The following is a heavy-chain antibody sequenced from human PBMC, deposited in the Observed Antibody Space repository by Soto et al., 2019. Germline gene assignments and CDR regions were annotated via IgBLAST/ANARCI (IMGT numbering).Heavy chain of an antibody. Sequence: PKIGLEWIGEIYHSGNTNYNPSLRGRVTISVDKSKNHFSLQVRSVTAADTATYYCARVMGVASGGPLDYWGQGTLVTVSS. J-gene: IGHJ4*02. V-gene: IGHV4-4*02. D-gene: IGHD2-15*01. CDR2: IYHSGNT. CDR3: ARVMGVASGGPLDY.